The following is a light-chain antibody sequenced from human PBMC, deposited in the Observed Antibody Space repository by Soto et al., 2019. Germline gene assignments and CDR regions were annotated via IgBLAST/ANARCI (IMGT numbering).Light chain of an antibody. Sequence: HSALTQPASVSGSPGQSITISCTGTSSDVGGYNYVSWYQQHPGKAPKLMIYDVSHRPSGVSNRFSGSKSGNTASLTISGLQAEDEADYYCSSYTSSSTLYVVFGGGTKLTVL. CDR3: SSYTSSSTLYVV. CDR1: SSDVGGYNY. V-gene: IGLV2-14*01. CDR2: DVS. J-gene: IGLJ2*01.